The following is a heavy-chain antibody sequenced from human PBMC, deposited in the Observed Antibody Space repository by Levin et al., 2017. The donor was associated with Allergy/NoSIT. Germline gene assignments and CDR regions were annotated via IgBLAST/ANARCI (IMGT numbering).Heavy chain of an antibody. CDR3: ARDHPAAADTGLIDY. Sequence: SCAASGFTFSSYGMHWVRQAPGKGLEWVAVIWYDGSNKYYADSVKGRFTISRDNSKNTLYLQMNSLRAEDTAVYYCARDHPAAADTGLIDYWGQGTLVTVSS. D-gene: IGHD6-13*01. CDR2: IWYDGSNK. V-gene: IGHV3-33*01. CDR1: GFTFSSYG. J-gene: IGHJ4*02.